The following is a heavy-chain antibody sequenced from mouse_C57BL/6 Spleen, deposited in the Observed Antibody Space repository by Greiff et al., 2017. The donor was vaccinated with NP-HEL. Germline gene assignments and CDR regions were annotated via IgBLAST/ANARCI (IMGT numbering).Heavy chain of an antibody. CDR3: ARSYYGSPYWYFDV. V-gene: IGHV1-69*01. Sequence: QVQLQQPGAELVMPGASVKLSCKASGYTFTSYWMHWVKQRPGQGLEWIGEIDPSDSYTNYNQKFKGKSTLTVDKSSSTAYMQLSSLTSEDSAVYYCARSYYGSPYWYFDVWGTGTTVTVSS. D-gene: IGHD1-1*01. J-gene: IGHJ1*03. CDR2: IDPSDSYT. CDR1: GYTFTSYW.